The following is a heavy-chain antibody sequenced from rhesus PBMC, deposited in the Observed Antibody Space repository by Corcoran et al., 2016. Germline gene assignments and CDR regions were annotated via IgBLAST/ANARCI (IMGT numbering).Heavy chain of an antibody. CDR3: ARGWGTVTVFDF. CDR2: IYPSDSDT. V-gene: IGHV5-2*01. D-gene: IGHD4-23*01. J-gene: IGHJ3*01. Sequence: EVQLVQSGAEVKRPGESLKISCKTSGYSFTNYWISWVRQMTGKGLEWMGAIYPSDSDTRYPPSFQGQVTISVDNSISTAYLQWSSLKASDTATYYCARGWGTVTVFDFWGQGLRVTVSS. CDR1: GYSFTNYW.